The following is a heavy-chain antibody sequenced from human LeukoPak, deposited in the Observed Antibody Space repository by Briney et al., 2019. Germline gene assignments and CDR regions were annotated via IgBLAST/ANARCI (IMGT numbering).Heavy chain of an antibody. CDR3: AKIGAAARRTPNPRWFDP. CDR1: GYTFTSYD. V-gene: IGHV1-8*01. CDR2: MNPNSGNT. D-gene: IGHD6-6*01. Sequence: ASVKVSCKASGYTFTSYDINWVRQATGQGLEWMGWMNPNSGNTGYAQKFQGRVSMTWNASISTAYMELSSLKSEDTAVYYCAKIGAAARRTPNPRWFDPWGQGTLVTVSS. J-gene: IGHJ5*02.